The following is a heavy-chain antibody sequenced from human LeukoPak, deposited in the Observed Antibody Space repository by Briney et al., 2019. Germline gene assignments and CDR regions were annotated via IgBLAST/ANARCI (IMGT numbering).Heavy chain of an antibody. CDR1: GGSFSDYY. Sequence: SETLSLTCAVYGGSFSDYYWSWIRQPPGKGLEWIGEINRHGRTNYSPSIKIRVCISLDTSNNQYSLTLNSLTAADTAVYYCARGGATPMVFRYWGQGTLVTVSS. V-gene: IGHV4-34*01. J-gene: IGHJ4*02. CDR2: INRHGRT. CDR3: ARGGATPMVFRY. D-gene: IGHD5-18*01.